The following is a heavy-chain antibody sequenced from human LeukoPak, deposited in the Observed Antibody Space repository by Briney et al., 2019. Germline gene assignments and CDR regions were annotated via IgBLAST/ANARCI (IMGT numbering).Heavy chain of an antibody. CDR1: GFTFSSYG. D-gene: IGHD2-15*01. V-gene: IGHV3-30*03. J-gene: IGHJ6*02. CDR3: AREGRCSGGSCYYYYYGMDV. CDR2: ISYDGSNK. Sequence: PGGSLRLSCAASGFTFSSYGMHWVRQAPGKGLEWVAVISYDGSNKYYADSVKGRFTISRDNSKNTLYLQMGSLRAEDMAVYYCAREGRCSGGSCYYYYYGMDVWGQGTTVTVSS.